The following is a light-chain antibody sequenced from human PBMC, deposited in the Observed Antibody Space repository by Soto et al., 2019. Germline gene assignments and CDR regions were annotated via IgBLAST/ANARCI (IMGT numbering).Light chain of an antibody. Sequence: IVLTQSPATLSVSPGERATLSCRASQSVNNNLAWYQQKPGQAPRLLIYGASIRATGIPARFSGSESGTEFTLTISSLQSEDFAVYYCQQYNNWPLFTFGPGTKVDIK. CDR2: GAS. CDR1: QSVNNN. J-gene: IGKJ3*01. V-gene: IGKV3-15*01. CDR3: QQYNNWPLFT.